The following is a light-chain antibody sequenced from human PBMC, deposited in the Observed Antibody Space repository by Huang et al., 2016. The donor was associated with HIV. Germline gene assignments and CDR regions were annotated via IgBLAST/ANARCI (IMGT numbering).Light chain of an antibody. V-gene: IGKV3D-15*01. Sequence: VMTQSPASLSASPGARVTLSCWASQGVRTNLAWYQQKPGQAPTLLMFGASTRATGTPPRFSGSGSGTDFTLTITSLQSSDSAIYYCQQYNDWPPLTFGGGTKVEI. CDR2: GAS. CDR1: QGVRTN. CDR3: QQYNDWPPLT. J-gene: IGKJ4*01.